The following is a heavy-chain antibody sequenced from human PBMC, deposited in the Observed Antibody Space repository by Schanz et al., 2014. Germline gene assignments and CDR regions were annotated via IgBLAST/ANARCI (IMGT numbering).Heavy chain of an antibody. V-gene: IGHV3-48*01. CDR2: VSRSNPDI. D-gene: IGHD3-10*01. CDR1: GFTLSSYG. CDR3: VSTGSDSSYAF. Sequence: VRLVESGGGVVQPGRSLRLSCAASGFTLSSYGMHWVRQAPGKGLEWVSYVSRSNPDIYYADSVKGRFTMSRDNAKNTLFLQMNSLRTEDTAVYHCVSTGSDSSYAFWGQGTLVTVSS. J-gene: IGHJ4*02.